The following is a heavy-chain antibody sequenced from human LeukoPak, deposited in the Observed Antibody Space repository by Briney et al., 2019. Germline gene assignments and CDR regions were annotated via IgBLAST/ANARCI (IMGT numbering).Heavy chain of an antibody. V-gene: IGHV3-7*01. Sequence: GGSLRLSCAASGFAFSNYWMGWVRQAPGKRLEWVANMNIDGSEKYYADSVKGRFSISRDNARNSVYLQMASLRVEDTAVYYCARDPVEWVLLLDYWGQGTLVTVSS. CDR2: MNIDGSEK. CDR3: ARDPVEWVLLLDY. D-gene: IGHD1-26*01. J-gene: IGHJ4*02. CDR1: GFAFSNYW.